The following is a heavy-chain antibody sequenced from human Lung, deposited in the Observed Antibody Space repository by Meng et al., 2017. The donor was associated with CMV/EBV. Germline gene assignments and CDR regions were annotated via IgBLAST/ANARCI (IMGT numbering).Heavy chain of an antibody. V-gene: IGHV4-4*02. Sequence: QAPLRESGPALAQPSEPLSPTCASSGDSITNHNWWAWVRQPPGKGLEWIGEIPHRGSSAYNPSLKSRVSMSIDKSKNQFSLKLTSVTAADTAVYHCLRRSGGSVWGQGTLVTVSS. D-gene: IGHD3-10*01. J-gene: IGHJ1*01. CDR2: IPHRGSS. CDR1: GDSITNHNW. CDR3: LRRSGGSV.